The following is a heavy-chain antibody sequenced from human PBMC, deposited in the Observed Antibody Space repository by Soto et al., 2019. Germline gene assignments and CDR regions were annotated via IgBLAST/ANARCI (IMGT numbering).Heavy chain of an antibody. CDR1: GFTFSSYG. CDR2: IWYDGSNK. J-gene: IGHJ5*02. D-gene: IGHD4-17*01. CDR3: ARALFDYGDDNWFDP. Sequence: GGSLRLSFAASGFTFSSYGMHWVRQAPGKGLEWVAVIWYDGSNKYYADSVKGRFTISRDNSKNTLYLQMNSLRAEDTAVYYCARALFDYGDDNWFDPWGQGTLVTVSS. V-gene: IGHV3-33*01.